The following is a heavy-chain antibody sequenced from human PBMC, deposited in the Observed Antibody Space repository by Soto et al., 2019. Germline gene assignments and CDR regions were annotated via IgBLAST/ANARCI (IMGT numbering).Heavy chain of an antibody. D-gene: IGHD3-22*01. CDR2: LYSSGST. J-gene: IGHJ3*01. V-gene: IGHV3-53*01. CDR1: GFTFTGND. Sequence: EVQLVESGGGLNQPGGSLRLSCAASGFTFTGNDMNWVRQAPGKGLEWVSLLYSSGSTYYADSVKGRFTISRDNSNNTLYLKMSSLRAEDTAVYYCAARPLLRGAPWGQGTRVPVSS. CDR3: AARPLLRGAP.